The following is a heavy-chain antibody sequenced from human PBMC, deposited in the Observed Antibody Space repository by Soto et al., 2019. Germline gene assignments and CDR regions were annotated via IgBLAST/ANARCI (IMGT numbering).Heavy chain of an antibody. CDR2: LIPIFGTP. CDR1: GGVFSSFA. D-gene: IGHD5-18*01. J-gene: IGHJ4*02. V-gene: IGHV1-69*01. Sequence: QVQMVQSGAEVKRPGSSVRVSCTSSGGVFSSFAISWVRQAPGQGLEWMGGLIPIFGTPNFAQKFQGRVTITADESTSTVYMELSGLTSEDTAVYYCARGRGNSALVTTFHYWGQGTLVTVSS. CDR3: ARGRGNSALVTTFHY.